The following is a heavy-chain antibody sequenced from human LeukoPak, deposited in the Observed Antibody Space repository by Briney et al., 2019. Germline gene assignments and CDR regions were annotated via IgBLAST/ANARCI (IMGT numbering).Heavy chain of an antibody. J-gene: IGHJ4*02. D-gene: IGHD3-22*01. CDR2: INPSGGST. CDR3: ARVSIYYDSSGYIDY. V-gene: IGHV1-46*01. CDR1: GYTFTGYY. Sequence: ASVKVSCKASGYTFTGYYMHWVRQAPGQGLEWMGIINPSGGSTSYAQKFQGRVTMTRDMSTSTVYMELSSLRSEDTAVYYCARVSIYYDSSGYIDYWGQGTLVTVSS.